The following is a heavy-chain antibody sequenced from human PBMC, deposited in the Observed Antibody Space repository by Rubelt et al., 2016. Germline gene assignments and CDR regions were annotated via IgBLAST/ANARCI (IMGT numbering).Heavy chain of an antibody. J-gene: IGHJ4*02. CDR3: ARDVAVADREDYFGL. D-gene: IGHD6-19*01. Sequence: GLEWIGVINPQTELRGYAETFDDRVTFTRDMSTRTVYMEVTSLRSDDTAVYYCARDVAVADREDYFGLWGQGTPITVSS. V-gene: IGHV1-46*01. CDR2: INPQTELR.